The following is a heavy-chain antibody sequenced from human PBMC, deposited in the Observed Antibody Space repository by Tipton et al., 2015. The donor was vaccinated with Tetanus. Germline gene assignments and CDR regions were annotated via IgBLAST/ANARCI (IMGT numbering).Heavy chain of an antibody. J-gene: IGHJ4*02. V-gene: IGHV4-59*08. CDR2: THYSGSI. CDR1: GGSISSHY. CDR3: ARLDDGVCCHFDY. Sequence: LRLSCSVSGGSISSHYWSWIRQTPGKGLEWIGYTHYSGSINYNPSLKSRVTISLDTSKNQFSLRVSSVTAADTAVYYCARLDDGVCCHFDYWSQGTLVTVSS. D-gene: IGHD2-8*01.